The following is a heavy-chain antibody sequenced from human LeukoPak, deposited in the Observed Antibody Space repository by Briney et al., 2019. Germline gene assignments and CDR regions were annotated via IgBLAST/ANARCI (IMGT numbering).Heavy chain of an antibody. CDR1: GYTFTTYG. D-gene: IGHD6-25*01. J-gene: IGHJ4*02. V-gene: IGHV1-18*01. CDR2: ISAYNGNT. CDR3: ARYYSSGSYVPFDY. Sequence: ASVSVSCKASGYTFTTYGISWVRQAPGQGLEWMGWISAYNGNTNYAQKIQGRVTMTTDTSTNTAYMELRSLRSDDTAVYYCARYYSSGSYVPFDYWGQGTLVTVSS.